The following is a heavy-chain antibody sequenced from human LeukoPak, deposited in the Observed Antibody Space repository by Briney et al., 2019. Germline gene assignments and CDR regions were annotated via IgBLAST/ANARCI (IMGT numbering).Heavy chain of an antibody. V-gene: IGHV3-23*01. J-gene: IGHJ4*02. D-gene: IGHD2-2*02. CDR3: AKATRYCSSTSCYKILYFDY. Sequence: SGGSLRLSCAASGFTFSSYAMSWVRQAPGKGLEWVSAISGSGGSTYYADSVKGRFTISRDNSKNTLYLQMNSLRAEDTAVYYCAKATRYCSSTSCYKILYFDYWGQGTLVTVSS. CDR2: ISGSGGST. CDR1: GFTFSSYA.